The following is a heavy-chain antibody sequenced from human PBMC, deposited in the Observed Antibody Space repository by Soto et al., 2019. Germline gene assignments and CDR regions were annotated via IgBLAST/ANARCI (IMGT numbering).Heavy chain of an antibody. CDR3: AREGQLTTYYLDV. V-gene: IGHV3-74*03. CDR1: GFTFSTHW. CDR2: INTDGSRT. D-gene: IGHD2-2*01. J-gene: IGHJ6*03. Sequence: EVQLVESGGGLVQPGGSLRLSCAASGFTFSTHWMHWVRQAPGKGPVWVSRINTDGSRTSYADSVNGRFTISRDNAKNTLYLQMNSLRAEDTAVYDCAREGQLTTYYLDVWGKGTTVIVSS.